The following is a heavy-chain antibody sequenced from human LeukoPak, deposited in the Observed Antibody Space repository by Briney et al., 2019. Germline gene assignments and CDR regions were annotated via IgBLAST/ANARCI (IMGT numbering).Heavy chain of an antibody. D-gene: IGHD3-22*01. CDR2: IYPGVSDT. J-gene: IGHJ3*02. CDR1: GYSFTTYW. CDR3: ARLGYDSSGYYYGSVFDI. V-gene: IGHV5-51*01. Sequence: GESLKISCKGSGYSFTTYWIGWVRQMPGKGLEWMGIIYPGVSDTRYNPSFQGQVTISADKSISTAYLQWSSLKASDTAMYYCARLGYDSSGYYYGSVFDIWGQGTMLTVSS.